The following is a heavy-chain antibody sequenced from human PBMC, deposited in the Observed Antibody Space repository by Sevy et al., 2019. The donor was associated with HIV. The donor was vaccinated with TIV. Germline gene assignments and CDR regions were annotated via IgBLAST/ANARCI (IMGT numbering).Heavy chain of an antibody. CDR2: IYHSGST. J-gene: IGHJ4*02. CDR1: GYSISSGYY. D-gene: IGHD3-3*01. CDR3: AVNFWSGYYSGPVFY. V-gene: IGHV4-38-2*02. Sequence: SELSLTCTVSGYSISSGYYWGWIRQPPGKGLEWIGSIYHSGSTYYNPSLKSRVTISVDTSKNQFSLKLSSVTAADTAVYYCAVNFWSGYYSGPVFYWGQGTLVTVSS.